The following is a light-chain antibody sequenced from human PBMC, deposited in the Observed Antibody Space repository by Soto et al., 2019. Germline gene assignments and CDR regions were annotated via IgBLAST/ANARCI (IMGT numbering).Light chain of an antibody. V-gene: IGLV2-14*01. Sequence: QSALTQPASVSGSPGQSITISCTGTSRDVGAYNYVSWYQQYPGKAPKLMIYEVSNRPSGVSNRFSASKSGHTASLTISGLQAEDEADYYCSSYTNRDTLVFGGGTKVTVL. CDR2: EVS. J-gene: IGLJ3*02. CDR3: SSYTNRDTLV. CDR1: SRDVGAYNY.